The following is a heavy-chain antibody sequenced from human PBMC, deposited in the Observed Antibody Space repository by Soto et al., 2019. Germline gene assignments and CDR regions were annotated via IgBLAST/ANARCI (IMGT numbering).Heavy chain of an antibody. V-gene: IGHV3-43*01. CDR1: GFTFDDYT. CDR3: AKDIGPNTAMDPQPTWGMDV. D-gene: IGHD5-18*01. J-gene: IGHJ6*02. Sequence: AASGFTFDDYTMHWVRQAPGKGLEWVSLISWDGGSTYYADSVKGRFTISRDNSKNSLYLQMNSLRTEDTALYYCAKDIGPNTAMDPQPTWGMDVWGQGTTVTVSS. CDR2: ISWDGGST.